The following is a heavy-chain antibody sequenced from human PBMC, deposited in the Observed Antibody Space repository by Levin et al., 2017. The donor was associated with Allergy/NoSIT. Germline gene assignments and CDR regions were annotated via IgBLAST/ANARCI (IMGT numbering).Heavy chain of an antibody. J-gene: IGHJ4*02. CDR3: ARVGYSGYDLGGYFDY. CDR1: GFTVSSNY. CDR2: IYSGGST. V-gene: IGHV3-66*02. Sequence: GGSLRLSCAASGFTVSSNYMSWVRQAPGKGLEWVSVIYSGGSTYYADSVKGRFTISRDNSKNTLYLQMNSLRAEDTAVYYCARVGYSGYDLGGYFDYWGQGTLVTVSS. D-gene: IGHD5-12*01.